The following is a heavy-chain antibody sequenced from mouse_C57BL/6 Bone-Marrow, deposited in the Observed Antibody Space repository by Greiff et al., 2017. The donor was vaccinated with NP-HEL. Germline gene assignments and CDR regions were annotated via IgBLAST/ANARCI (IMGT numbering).Heavy chain of an antibody. CDR3: EYYGSSPFAY. V-gene: IGHV1-81*01. Sequence: LQESGAELARPGASVKLSCKASGYTFTSYGISWVKQRTGQGLEWIGEIYPRSGNTYYNEKFKGKATLTADKSSSTAYMELRSLTSEDSAVYFCEYYGSSPFAYWGQGTLVTVSA. D-gene: IGHD1-1*01. CDR2: IYPRSGNT. CDR1: GYTFTSYG. J-gene: IGHJ3*01.